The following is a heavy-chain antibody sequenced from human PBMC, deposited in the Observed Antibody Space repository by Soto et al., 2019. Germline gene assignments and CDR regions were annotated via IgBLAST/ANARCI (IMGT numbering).Heavy chain of an antibody. CDR1: GYTFTTYV. CDR2: INTGNGNT. CDR3: AREEYSAYRHHHRWFDP. J-gene: IGHJ5*02. Sequence: GASVKVSCKASGYTFTTYVIHWVRQAPGQRLEWMGWINTGNGNTKYAQKFQGTVTITRDTSASTAYMELSSLRSEDTAVYYCAREEYSAYRHHHRWFDPWGQGTLVTVSS. D-gene: IGHD5-12*01. V-gene: IGHV1-3*04.